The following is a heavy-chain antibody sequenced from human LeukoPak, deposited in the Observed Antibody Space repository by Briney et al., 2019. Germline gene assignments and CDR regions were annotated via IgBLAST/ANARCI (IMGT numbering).Heavy chain of an antibody. D-gene: IGHD6-6*01. V-gene: IGHV4-34*01. CDR2: INHSGST. CDR1: GGSFSGYY. J-gene: IGHJ6*03. Sequence: PSETLSLTCAVYGGSFSGYYWSWIRQPPGKGLEWIGEINHSGSTNYNPSLKSRVTISVDTSKNQFSLKLSSVTAADTAVYYCARVRRYSSSAENYYYYYYYMDVWGKGTTVTVSS. CDR3: ARVRRYSSSAENYYYYYYYMDV.